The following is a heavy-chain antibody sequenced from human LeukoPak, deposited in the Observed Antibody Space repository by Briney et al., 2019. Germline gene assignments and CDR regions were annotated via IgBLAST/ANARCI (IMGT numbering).Heavy chain of an antibody. CDR3: VRAPTKIYYYMDV. Sequence: PSETLSLTCTVSGGSISSYYWSWIRQPPGKGLEWIGYIYTSGSTNYNPSLKSRVTISVDTSKNQVSLKVSSVTAADTAVYYCVRAPTKIYYYMDVWGKGTTVTVSS. V-gene: IGHV4-4*09. CDR1: GGSISSYY. CDR2: IYTSGST. J-gene: IGHJ6*03. D-gene: IGHD5-24*01.